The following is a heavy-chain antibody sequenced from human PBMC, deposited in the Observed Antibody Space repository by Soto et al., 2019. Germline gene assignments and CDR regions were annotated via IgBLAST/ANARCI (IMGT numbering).Heavy chain of an antibody. V-gene: IGHV1-3*01. CDR3: AFGTDYFHY. CDR2: IHAGDGNT. J-gene: IGHJ1*01. CDR1: GYTFTNYA. D-gene: IGHD3-16*01. Sequence: ASVKVSCKASGYTFTNYAMHWVHQAPGQRPEWMGWIHAGDGNTKFSQNFQGRVTFTRDTSANTAYMELSSLRSEDTAVYYCAFGTDYFHYWGQGTLVTVSS.